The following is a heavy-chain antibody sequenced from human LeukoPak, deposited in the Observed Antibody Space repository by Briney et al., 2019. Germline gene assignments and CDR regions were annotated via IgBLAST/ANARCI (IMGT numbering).Heavy chain of an antibody. CDR3: ERLAPGYCSSTNCYAFDY. J-gene: IGHJ4*02. CDR1: TDSTNTYY. V-gene: IGHV4-39*01. Sequence: KSSETLSLTCSVSTDSTNTYYWGWIRQPPGKGLEWIGSIYYSGRTYYNPTLKTRVTIAVDTSKNQFSLKLNSVTAADTSVYYCERLAPGYCSSTNCYAFDYWGRGALVTVSS. D-gene: IGHD2-2*01. CDR2: IYYSGRT.